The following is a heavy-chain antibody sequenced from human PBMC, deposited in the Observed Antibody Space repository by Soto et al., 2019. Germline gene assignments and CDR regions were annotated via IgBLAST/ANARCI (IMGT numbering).Heavy chain of an antibody. Sequence: GGSLRLSCAASGFTFSSYWMSWVRQAPGKGLEWVANIKQDGSEKFYVDSVKGRFTISRDNAKNSMYLQLNSLRAEDTAVYYCARRRDYDFWSGYSYYYYYYMDVWGKGTTVTVSS. CDR2: IKQDGSEK. CDR3: ARRRDYDFWSGYSYYYYYYMDV. V-gene: IGHV3-7*01. D-gene: IGHD3-3*01. J-gene: IGHJ6*03. CDR1: GFTFSSYW.